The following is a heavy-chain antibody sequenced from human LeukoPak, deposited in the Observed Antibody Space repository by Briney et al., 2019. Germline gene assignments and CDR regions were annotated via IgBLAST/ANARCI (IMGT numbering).Heavy chain of an antibody. CDR1: GGSISSYY. J-gene: IGHJ4*02. V-gene: IGHV4-59*01. CDR2: IYYSGST. Sequence: SETLSLTCTVSGGSISSYYWSWIRQPPGKGLEWIGYIYYSGSTNYNPSLKSRVTISVDTSKNQFSLKLSSVTAADTAVYYCARQWLTGYYFDYWGQGTLVTVSS. D-gene: IGHD3-22*01. CDR3: ARQWLTGYYFDY.